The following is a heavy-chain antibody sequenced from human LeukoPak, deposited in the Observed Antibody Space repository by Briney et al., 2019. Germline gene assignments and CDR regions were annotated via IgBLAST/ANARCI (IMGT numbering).Heavy chain of an antibody. CDR2: LYYSGNT. CDR1: DDSISSSTYY. J-gene: IGHJ6*03. CDR3: ARRGTMIVPDVRKYYYYYMDV. D-gene: IGHD3-22*01. Sequence: SDTLSLTCIISDDSISSSTYYWGWIRQPPGKGLEWIGTLYYSGNTYYNPSLKSRVTISVDTSKNQFSLKLSSVTAADTAVYYCARRGTMIVPDVRKYYYYYMDVWGKGTTVTISS. V-gene: IGHV4-39*07.